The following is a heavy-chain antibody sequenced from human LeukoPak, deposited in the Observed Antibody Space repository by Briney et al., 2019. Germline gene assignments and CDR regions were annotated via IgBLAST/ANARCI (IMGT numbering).Heavy chain of an antibody. D-gene: IGHD2-2*01. CDR1: GFTFDDYA. CDR2: ISWNSGSI. V-gene: IGHV3-9*01. J-gene: IGHJ6*02. Sequence: PGRSLRLSCAASGFTFDDYAMHWVRQAPGKGLEWVSGISWNSGSIGYADSVKGRFTISRDNAKNSLYLQMNSLRAEDTALYYCAKQSQYQLPTNYYGMDVWGQGTTVTVSS. CDR3: AKQSQYQLPTNYYGMDV.